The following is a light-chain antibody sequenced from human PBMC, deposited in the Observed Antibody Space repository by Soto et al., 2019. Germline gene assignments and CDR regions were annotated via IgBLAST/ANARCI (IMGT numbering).Light chain of an antibody. CDR1: LSVSTA. CDR2: DAA. Sequence: EIGLTQSPVTLSLSPGERATLSCRASLSVSTALDWYQQKPGQSPRLLIYDAAHRATGIPVRFSGGGSGTAFTLTISSLEPEDYAVYYCQQRSKWHLTVGGGTKVEI. V-gene: IGKV3-11*01. J-gene: IGKJ4*02. CDR3: QQRSKWHLT.